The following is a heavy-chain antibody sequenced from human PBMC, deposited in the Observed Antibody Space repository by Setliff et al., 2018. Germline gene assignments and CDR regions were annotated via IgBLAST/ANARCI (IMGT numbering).Heavy chain of an antibody. V-gene: IGHV3-33*01. CDR1: GFTFSSYG. J-gene: IGHJ4*02. Sequence: PGGSLRLSCAASGFTFSSYGFHWVRQAPGKGLEWVAVIWYDGSNSYYADSVKGRFTISRDNSRNMLYMQMNSLGADDTAVYYCARGTQAYTSWTDSALGYWGKGTLVTVSS. CDR2: IWYDGSNS. D-gene: IGHD2-15*01. CDR3: ARGTQAYTSWTDSALGY.